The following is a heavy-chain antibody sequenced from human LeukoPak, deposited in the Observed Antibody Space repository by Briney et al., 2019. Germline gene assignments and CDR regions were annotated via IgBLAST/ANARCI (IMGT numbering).Heavy chain of an antibody. Sequence: PSETLSLTCTVSGGSISSYYWSWIRQPPGKGLEWIGYIYYSGSTNYNPSLKSRVTISVDTSKNQFSLKLSSVTAADTAVYYCARDPIGWYDSSGYYYPLGPRPSEEIDYWGQGTLVTVSS. CDR2: IYYSGST. CDR1: GGSISSYY. D-gene: IGHD3-22*01. V-gene: IGHV4-59*01. J-gene: IGHJ4*02. CDR3: ARDPIGWYDSSGYYYPLGPRPSEEIDY.